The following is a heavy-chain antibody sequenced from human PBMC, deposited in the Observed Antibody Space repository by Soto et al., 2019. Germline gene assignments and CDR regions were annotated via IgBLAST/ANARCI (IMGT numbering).Heavy chain of an antibody. CDR2: IKQDGSEK. D-gene: IGHD3-3*01. CDR1: GFTFSSYW. CDR3: ARDGSTGITIFGVVIIGSDAFDI. J-gene: IGHJ3*02. Sequence: GGSLRLSCAASGFTFSSYWMSWVRQAPGKGLEWVANIKQDGSEKYYVDSVKGRFTISRDNAKNSLYLQMNSLRAEDTAVYYCARDGSTGITIFGVVIIGSDAFDIWGQGTMVTVSS. V-gene: IGHV3-7*01.